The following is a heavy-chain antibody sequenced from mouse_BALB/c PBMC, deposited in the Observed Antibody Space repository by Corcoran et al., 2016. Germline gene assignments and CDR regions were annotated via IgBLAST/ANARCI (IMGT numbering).Heavy chain of an antibody. CDR3: ARNPTFSWFAY. J-gene: IGHJ3*01. Sequence: QVQLQQSAAELARPGASVRMSCKASGYTFTTYTMHWVKQRPGQGLEWIGYINPSSGYTEYNQKFKDKTTLTADKSSSTAYMQLSSLTSEDSAVYYCARNPTFSWFAYWGQGTLVTVSA. CDR1: GYTFTTYT. D-gene: IGHD6-2*01. V-gene: IGHV1-4*02. CDR2: INPSSGYT.